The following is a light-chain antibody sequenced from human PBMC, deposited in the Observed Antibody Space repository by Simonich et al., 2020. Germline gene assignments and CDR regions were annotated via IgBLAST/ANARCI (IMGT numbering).Light chain of an antibody. CDR3: QQYGSSPPYT. CDR2: GAS. J-gene: IGKJ2*01. CDR1: QSVSSN. V-gene: IGKV3-15*01. Sequence: EIVMTQSPATLSVSPGERATLSCRASQSVSSNLVWYQQKPGQAPRLLIYGASTRATGIPARFSGSGSGTEFTLTISSLQSEDFAVDYCQQYGSSPPYTFGQGTKLEIK.